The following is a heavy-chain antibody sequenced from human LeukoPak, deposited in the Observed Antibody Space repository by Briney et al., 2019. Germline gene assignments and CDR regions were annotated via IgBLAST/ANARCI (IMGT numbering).Heavy chain of an antibody. CDR3: ARAPYGDYDRWFDP. CDR2: INPNSGGT. J-gene: IGHJ5*02. V-gene: IGHV1-2*02. D-gene: IGHD4-17*01. Sequence: ASVKVSCKASGYIFTDYYIHWVRQAGGQGLEWMGWINPNSGGTYFAQSFEARATLSRDTSISTAYMELSRLRSDDTAVYYCARAPYGDYDRWFDPWGQGTLVTVSS. CDR1: GYIFTDYY.